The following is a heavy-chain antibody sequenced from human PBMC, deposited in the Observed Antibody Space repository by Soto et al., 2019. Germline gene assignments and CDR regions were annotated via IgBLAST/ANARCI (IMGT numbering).Heavy chain of an antibody. D-gene: IGHD3-22*01. V-gene: IGHV4-34*01. J-gene: IGHJ4*02. CDR3: ARYDYDNNIYSIDY. CDR2: INHSGST. Sequence: SETLSLTCAVYGGSFSGSYWNWIRQPPGKGLEWTGEINHSGSTNYTSSLKSRVTISVDTSRNQFSLKLSSVTAADTAVYYCARYDYDNNIYSIDYWGQGALVTVSS. CDR1: GGSFSGSY.